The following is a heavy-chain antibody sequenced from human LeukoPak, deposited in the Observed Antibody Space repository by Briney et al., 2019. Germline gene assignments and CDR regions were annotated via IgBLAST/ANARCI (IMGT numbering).Heavy chain of an antibody. V-gene: IGHV4-59*08. J-gene: IGHJ4*02. CDR2: IYYSGST. Sequence: SETLSLTCTVSGGSISRYYWSWIRQPPGKGLELIGYIYYSGSTNYNPSLKSRVPISVDTSKNQFSLKLSSVTAADTAVYYCARRGWSGYYIDYWGQGTLVTVSS. D-gene: IGHD3-3*01. CDR3: ARRGWSGYYIDY. CDR1: GGSISRYY.